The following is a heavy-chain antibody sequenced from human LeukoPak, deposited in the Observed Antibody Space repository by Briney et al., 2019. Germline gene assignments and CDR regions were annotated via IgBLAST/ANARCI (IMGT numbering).Heavy chain of an antibody. V-gene: IGHV3-23*01. CDR2: IYSDSGGST. CDR1: GFTFNSYA. D-gene: IGHD4-17*01. CDR3: ARGFTHDYGDYFDY. Sequence: GGSLRLSCAASGFTFNSYAMSWVRQAPGKGLEWVSVIYSDSGGSTYYADSVKGRFTMSRDNSKNTLYLHMNSLRAEDTAVYYCARGFTHDYGDYFDYWGQGTLVTVSS. J-gene: IGHJ4*02.